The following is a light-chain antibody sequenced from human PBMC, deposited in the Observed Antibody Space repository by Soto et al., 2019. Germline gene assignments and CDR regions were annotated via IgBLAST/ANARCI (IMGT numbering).Light chain of an antibody. Sequence: QSALTQPASVSGSPGQSITISCTGTSSDVGGYDYVSWYQQHPGKAPKLMIYEVSNRPSGISARFSGSKSGNTASLTISGRQPEDEADYYCSSFTSSSTWVFGGGTKVTVL. CDR3: SSFTSSSTWV. V-gene: IGLV2-14*01. CDR2: EVS. J-gene: IGLJ3*02. CDR1: SSDVGGYDY.